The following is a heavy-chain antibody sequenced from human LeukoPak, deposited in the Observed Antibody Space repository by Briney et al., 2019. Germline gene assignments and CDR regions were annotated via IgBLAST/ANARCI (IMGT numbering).Heavy chain of an antibody. D-gene: IGHD3-22*01. CDR2: ISGSGGST. CDR3: AKGSLITRKEVAGPDAFII. CDR1: GFTFSSYA. J-gene: IGHJ3*02. Sequence: QTGGSLRLPCAASGFTFSSYAMSWVRQAPGKGLEWVSAISGSGGSTYYADSVKGRSTISRDNSKNTLYLQMNSLRAEDTAVYYCAKGSLITRKEVAGPDAFIIGAKGTMV. V-gene: IGHV3-23*01.